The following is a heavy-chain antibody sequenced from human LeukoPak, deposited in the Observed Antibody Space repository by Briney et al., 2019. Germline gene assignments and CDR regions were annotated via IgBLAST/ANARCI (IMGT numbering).Heavy chain of an antibody. J-gene: IGHJ4*02. CDR3: AKPYYESPA. V-gene: IGHV3-23*01. CDR2: LSGSGSST. D-gene: IGHD3-22*01. Sequence: GGSLRLSCAASGFTFNNYAMSWVRQTPGKGLEWDSALSGSGSSTYYADSVKGRFTISRDNSKNTLYLQMNSLRAEDSAVYYCAKPYYESPAWGQGTLVTVSS. CDR1: GFTFNNYA.